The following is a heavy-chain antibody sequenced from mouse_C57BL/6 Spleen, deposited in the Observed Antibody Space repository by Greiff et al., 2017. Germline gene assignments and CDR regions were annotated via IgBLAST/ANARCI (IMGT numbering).Heavy chain of an antibody. V-gene: IGHV14-4*01. CDR2: IDPENGDT. Sequence: VQLQQSGAELVRPGASVKLSCTASGFNIKDDYMHWVKQRPEQGLEWIGWIDPENGDTEYASKFQGKATITADTSSNTAYLQLSSLTSEDTAVYYCTTWDDDVEADGGQGTLVTVSA. CDR3: TTWDDDVEAD. CDR1: GFNIKDDY. J-gene: IGHJ3*01. D-gene: IGHD2-4*01.